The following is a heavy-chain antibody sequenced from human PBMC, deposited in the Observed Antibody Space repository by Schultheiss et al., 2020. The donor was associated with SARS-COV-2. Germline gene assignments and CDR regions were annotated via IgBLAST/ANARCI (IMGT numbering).Heavy chain of an antibody. CDR3: ARGLRSGYRTVDY. J-gene: IGHJ4*02. Sequence: GGSLRLSCAASGFTFSSYGMHWVRQAPGKGLEWVAVIWYDGSNKYYADSVKGRFTISRDNSKNTLYLQMNSLRAEDTAVYYCARGLRSGYRTVDYWGQGTLVTVAS. CDR1: GFTFSSYG. CDR2: IWYDGSNK. D-gene: IGHD3-3*01. V-gene: IGHV3-33*01.